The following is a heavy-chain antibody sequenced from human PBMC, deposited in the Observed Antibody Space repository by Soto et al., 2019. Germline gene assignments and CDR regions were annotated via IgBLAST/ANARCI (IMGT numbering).Heavy chain of an antibody. D-gene: IGHD2-15*01. Sequence: EVQLVESGGGLVQPGGSLRLSCAASGFTFSSYWMHWVRQAPGKGLVWVSRINSDGSSTSYADSVKGRFTISRDNAKNTLYLHMNSLRGEGTAVYYCAGGYCSGGSCYPLDYWGQGTLVPVSS. CDR2: INSDGSST. V-gene: IGHV3-74*01. CDR3: AGGYCSGGSCYPLDY. J-gene: IGHJ4*02. CDR1: GFTFSSYW.